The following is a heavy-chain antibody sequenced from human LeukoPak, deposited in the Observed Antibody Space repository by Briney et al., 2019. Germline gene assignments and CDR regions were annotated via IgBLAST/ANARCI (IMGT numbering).Heavy chain of an antibody. V-gene: IGHV4-59*01. CDR3: ASIPGPVHAFDI. CDR1: GGSISSYY. Sequence: SETLSLTCTVSGGSISSYYWSWIRQPPGKGLEWIGYIYYSGSTNYNPSLKSRVAISVDTSKNQFSLKLSSVTAADTAVYYCASIPGPVHAFDIWGQGTMVTVSS. D-gene: IGHD2-21*01. CDR2: IYYSGST. J-gene: IGHJ3*02.